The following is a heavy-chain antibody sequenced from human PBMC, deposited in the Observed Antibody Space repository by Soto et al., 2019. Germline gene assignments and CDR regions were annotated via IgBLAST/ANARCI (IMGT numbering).Heavy chain of an antibody. Sequence: QVQLVQSGAEVKKPGSSVKVSCKASGGTFSSYAISWVRQAPGQGLEWMGGIIPIFGTANYAQQFQGRVTITADEATSTAYMELSSLRSEDTAVYYCARNAVLVPADILGYYYGMDVWGQGTTVTVSS. J-gene: IGHJ6*02. CDR3: ARNAVLVPADILGYYYGMDV. CDR1: GGTFSSYA. D-gene: IGHD2-2*01. CDR2: IIPIFGTA. V-gene: IGHV1-69*12.